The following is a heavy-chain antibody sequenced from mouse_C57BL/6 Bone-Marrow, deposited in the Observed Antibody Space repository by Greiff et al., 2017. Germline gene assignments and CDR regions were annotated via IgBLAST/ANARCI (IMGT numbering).Heavy chain of an antibody. CDR2: IYPRSGNT. J-gene: IGHJ1*03. D-gene: IGHD5-1-1*01. CDR3: AGWGGKYVDWYFDV. V-gene: IGHV1-81*01. CDR1: GYTFTSYG. Sequence: QVQLQQSGAELARPGASVKLSCKASGYTFTSYGISWVKQRTGQGLEWIGEIYPRSGNTYYNEKFKGKATLTADKSSSTAYMELRSLTSEDSAVYFGAGWGGKYVDWYFDVWGTGNTVTVSS.